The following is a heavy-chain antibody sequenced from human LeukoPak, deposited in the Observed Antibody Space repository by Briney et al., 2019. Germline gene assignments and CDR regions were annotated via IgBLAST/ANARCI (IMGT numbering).Heavy chain of an antibody. Sequence: GGSLRLSCTGSGFNFGEYAVNWVRQAPGKGLEGVGLITTKAAGGTPEYAASVRGRVTISRDDSKSIAYLQLNSLKSEDTAVYFCTREVERGGSYWGGDYWGQGTLVIVSS. CDR1: GFNFGEYA. CDR2: ITTKAAGGTP. V-gene: IGHV3-49*04. J-gene: IGHJ4*02. CDR3: TREVERGGSYWGGDY. D-gene: IGHD1-26*01.